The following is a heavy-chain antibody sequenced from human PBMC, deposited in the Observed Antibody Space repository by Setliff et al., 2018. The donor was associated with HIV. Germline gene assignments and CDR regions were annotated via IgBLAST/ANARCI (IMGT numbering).Heavy chain of an antibody. V-gene: IGHV1-18*04. CDR2: ISAYNGNT. CDR1: GYTFTSVY. CDR3: ARDRGVYCRSTNCYSPVDAFDI. D-gene: IGHD2-2*01. Sequence: ASVKVSCKASGYTFTSVYMHWVRQAPGQGLEWMGWISAYNGNTNYAQKVQGRVTMTTDTSTSTAYMELRSLRSDDTAVYYCARDRGVYCRSTNCYSPVDAFDIWGQGTMVTVSS. J-gene: IGHJ3*02.